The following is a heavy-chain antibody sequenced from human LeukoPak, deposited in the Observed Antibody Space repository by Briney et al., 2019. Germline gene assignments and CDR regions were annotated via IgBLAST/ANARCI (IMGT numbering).Heavy chain of an antibody. V-gene: IGHV1-69*04. CDR1: GGTFSSYA. D-gene: IGHD3-22*01. CDR3: ARDLTYYESTQTAYYYYGMDV. CDR2: IIPIFGIA. J-gene: IGHJ6*02. Sequence: SVKVSCKASGGTFSSYAISWVRQAPGQGLEWMGRIIPIFGIANYAQKFQGRVTITADKSTSTAYMELSSLRSEDTAVYYCARDLTYYESTQTAYYYYGMDVWGQGTTVTVSS.